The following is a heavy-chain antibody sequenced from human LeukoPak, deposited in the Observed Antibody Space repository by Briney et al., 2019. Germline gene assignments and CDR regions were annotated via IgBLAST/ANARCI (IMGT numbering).Heavy chain of an antibody. Sequence: GGSLRLSCAASGFTFSSYAMHWVRQAPGKGLEWVAVISYDGSNKYYADSVKGRFTISRDNSKNTLYLQMNSLRAEDTAVYYCARDYVYCGGDCYGILDYWGQGTLVTVSS. V-gene: IGHV3-30-3*01. D-gene: IGHD2-21*01. J-gene: IGHJ4*02. CDR3: ARDYVYCGGDCYGILDY. CDR1: GFTFSSYA. CDR2: ISYDGSNK.